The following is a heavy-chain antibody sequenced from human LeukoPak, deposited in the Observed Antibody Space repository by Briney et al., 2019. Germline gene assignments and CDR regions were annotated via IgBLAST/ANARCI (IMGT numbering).Heavy chain of an antibody. CDR2: ISFDGSNK. Sequence: GGSLRLSCAASGFTFSSYGMHWVRQAPGKGLEWVAVISFDGSNKYYVDSVKGRFTISRDNSKNTLYLQMNSLRTEDTAVYYCAKDKAYGDYYFDYWGQGTLVTVSS. V-gene: IGHV3-30*18. J-gene: IGHJ4*02. CDR1: GFTFSSYG. CDR3: AKDKAYGDYYFDY. D-gene: IGHD4-17*01.